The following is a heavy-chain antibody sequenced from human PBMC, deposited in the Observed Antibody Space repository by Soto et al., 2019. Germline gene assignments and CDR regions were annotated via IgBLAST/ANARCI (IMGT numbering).Heavy chain of an antibody. CDR3: ARDPYYYDSSGYSVFDY. CDR1: GYIFSSYW. V-gene: IGHV3-74*01. CDR2: LYNDGWTK. J-gene: IGHJ4*02. Sequence: GGSLRLSCAASGYIFSSYWMHWVRQAPGKGLEWVARLYNDGWTKSYADSVKGRFTISRDNSKNMLYLQMNSLRAEDTAVYYCARDPYYYDSSGYSVFDYWGQGTLVTVSS. D-gene: IGHD3-22*01.